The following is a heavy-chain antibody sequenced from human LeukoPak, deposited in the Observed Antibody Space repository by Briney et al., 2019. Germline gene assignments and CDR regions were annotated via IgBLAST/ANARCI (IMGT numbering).Heavy chain of an antibody. CDR2: IYHSGTT. D-gene: IGHD3-10*01. CDR3: ARKENVYYYFDY. CDR1: GYSITSSSW. Sequence: SDTLSLTCAVSGYSITSSSWWGWIRQPPGKGLEWIGYIYHSGTTYYNPSLQSRVTMSVDSSKNQFSLKLSSVTAVDTAVYYCARKENVYYYFDYWGQGTLVTVSS. J-gene: IGHJ4*02. V-gene: IGHV4-28*01.